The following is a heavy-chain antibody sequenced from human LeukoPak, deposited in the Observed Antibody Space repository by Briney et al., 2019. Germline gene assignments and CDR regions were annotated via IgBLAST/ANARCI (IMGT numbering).Heavy chain of an antibody. CDR2: ISPSSSFT. CDR1: GFPFSDYF. D-gene: IGHD5-12*01. J-gene: IGHJ4*02. V-gene: IGHV3-11*06. CDR3: ARSGYSGYDPDY. Sequence: PGGSLRLSCAASGFPFSDYFMNWIRQPPGKGLEWISYISPSSSFTNYADSVKGRFTISRDNTKNSLYLQMNSLRAEDTAVYFCARSGYSGYDPDYWGQGTLVTVSS.